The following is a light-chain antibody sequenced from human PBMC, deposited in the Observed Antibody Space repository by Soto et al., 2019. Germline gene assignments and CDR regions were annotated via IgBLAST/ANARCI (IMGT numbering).Light chain of an antibody. V-gene: IGLV1-40*01. Sequence: QSVLTQPPSVSGAPGQRVTISCTGSSSNIGARYDVHWFQQLPGTAPKLLIYGISNRPSGVPDRFSGSRSGTSASLAITGLQAEDEADYYCQSYDSSLSGVVFGGGTKLTVL. CDR2: GIS. CDR1: SSNIGARYD. J-gene: IGLJ2*01. CDR3: QSYDSSLSGVV.